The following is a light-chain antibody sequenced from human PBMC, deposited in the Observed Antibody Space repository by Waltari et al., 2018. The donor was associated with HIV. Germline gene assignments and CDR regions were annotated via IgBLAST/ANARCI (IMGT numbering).Light chain of an antibody. Sequence: DFQMTQSPSSLSASVGERVTITCRASQDIRHYVAWYQQKSGRVPKLLIPSASTLQSGVPSRFSGTGSGTEFTLTISSLQPDDVATYYCQKYNSVVSFGGGTKVEI. V-gene: IGKV1-27*01. J-gene: IGKJ4*01. CDR3: QKYNSVVS. CDR2: SAS. CDR1: QDIRHY.